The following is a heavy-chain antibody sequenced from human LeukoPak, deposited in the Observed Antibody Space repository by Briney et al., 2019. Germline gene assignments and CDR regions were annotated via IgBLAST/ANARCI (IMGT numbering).Heavy chain of an antibody. CDR1: GFTFSNYG. V-gene: IGHV3-30*02. J-gene: IGHJ4*02. CDR2: VRYDETTK. CDR3: AKDVPTAYFDY. D-gene: IGHD2-2*01. Sequence: GGSLRLSCAASGFTFSNYGMHWFRQAPGKRLEWVAFVRYDETTKFYADSVKGRFTISRDNSKTTLYLQMNSLRAEDTAVYYCAKDVPTAYFDYWGQGTLVTVSS.